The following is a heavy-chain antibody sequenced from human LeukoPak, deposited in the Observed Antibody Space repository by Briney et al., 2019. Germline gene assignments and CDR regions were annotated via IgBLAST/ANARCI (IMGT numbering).Heavy chain of an antibody. CDR2: INSDGSST. CDR1: GFTFSNYW. Sequence: AGGSLRLSCAASGFTFSNYWMHWVRQAPGKGLVWVSRINSDGSSTSYADSVKGRFTISRDNAKNTLYLQMNSLRAEDTAVYYCARVSSGSYFGYYYYYTDVWGKGTTVTVSS. J-gene: IGHJ6*03. V-gene: IGHV3-74*01. D-gene: IGHD1-26*01. CDR3: ARVSSGSYFGYYYYYTDV.